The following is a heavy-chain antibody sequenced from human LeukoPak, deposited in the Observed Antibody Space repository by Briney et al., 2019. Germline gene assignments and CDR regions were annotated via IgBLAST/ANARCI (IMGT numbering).Heavy chain of an antibody. J-gene: IGHJ4*02. CDR2: ISSSGSTI. CDR1: GFTFSDYY. D-gene: IGHD4-17*01. Sequence: GGSLRLSCAASGFTFSDYYMSWIRQAPGKGLEWVSYISSSGSTIYYADSVKGRFTISRDNAKNSLYLQMNSLRAEDTAVYYCARDSTTVTTFKFDYWGQGTLVTVSS. CDR3: ARDSTTVTTFKFDY. V-gene: IGHV3-11*01.